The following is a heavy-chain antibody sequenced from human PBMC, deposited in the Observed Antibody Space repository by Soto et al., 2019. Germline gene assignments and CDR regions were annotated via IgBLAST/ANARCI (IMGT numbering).Heavy chain of an antibody. D-gene: IGHD6-13*01. J-gene: IGHJ4*02. CDR3: ARDHIAAAPPHFDY. CDR1: VGSFSGYY. CDR2: INHSGST. Sequence: PSETLSLTCAVYVGSFSGYYCTWIRQPPGKGLEWIGEINHSGSTNYNPSLKSRVTISVDTSKNQFSLKLSSVTAADTAVYYCARDHIAAAPPHFDYWGQGTLVTVS. V-gene: IGHV4-34*01.